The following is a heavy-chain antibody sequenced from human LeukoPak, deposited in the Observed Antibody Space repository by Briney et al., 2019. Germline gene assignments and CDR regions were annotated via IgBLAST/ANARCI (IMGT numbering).Heavy chain of an antibody. CDR2: INPNSGGT. J-gene: IGHJ6*02. Sequence: GASVKVSCKASGYTFTGYYMHWVRQAPGQGLEWMGRINPNSGGTNYAQKFQGRVTMTRDTSISTAYMELSRLRSDDTAVYYCARGPQGSSWTYYYYGMDVWGQGTTVTVSS. V-gene: IGHV1-2*06. CDR3: ARGPQGSSWTYYYYGMDV. D-gene: IGHD6-13*01. CDR1: GYTFTGYY.